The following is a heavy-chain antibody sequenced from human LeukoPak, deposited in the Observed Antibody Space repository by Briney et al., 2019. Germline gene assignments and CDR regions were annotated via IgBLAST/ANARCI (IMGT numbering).Heavy chain of an antibody. CDR2: ISSRSSYT. Sequence: GGSLRLSCAASGFTFSDYYMSWIRQAPGKGLERVSDISSRSSYTNYADSVKGRFTISRDNAKSSLYLQMNTLRAEDTAVYYCARGELTVYGDPAYFDNWGQGTLVTVSS. CDR1: GFTFSDYY. J-gene: IGHJ4*02. D-gene: IGHD4-17*01. V-gene: IGHV3-11*06. CDR3: ARGELTVYGDPAYFDN.